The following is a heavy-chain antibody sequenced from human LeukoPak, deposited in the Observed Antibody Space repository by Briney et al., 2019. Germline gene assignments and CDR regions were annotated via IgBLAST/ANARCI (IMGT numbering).Heavy chain of an antibody. CDR2: IYYSGST. Sequence: SETLSLTCTVSGGSISSYYWSWIRQPPGKGLEWIGYIYYSGSTNYNPSLKSRVTISVDTSKNQFSMKLSSVTAADTAVYYCARAGFQWLDFDYWGQGTLVTVSS. CDR3: ARAGFQWLDFDY. V-gene: IGHV4-59*01. J-gene: IGHJ4*02. CDR1: GGSISSYY. D-gene: IGHD6-19*01.